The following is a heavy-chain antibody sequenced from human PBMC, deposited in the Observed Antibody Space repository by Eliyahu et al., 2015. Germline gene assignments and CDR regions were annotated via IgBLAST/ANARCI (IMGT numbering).Heavy chain of an antibody. CDR2: INPNSGGT. CDR3: ARDHDILTGYSYIDY. V-gene: IGHV1-2*06. D-gene: IGHD3-9*01. Sequence: QVQLVQSGAEVKKPGASVKVSCKASGYTFTGYYMHWVRQAPGQGLEWMGRINPNSGGTNYAQKFQGRVTMTRDTSISTAYMELSRLRSDDTAVYYCARDHDILTGYSYIDYWGQGTLVTVSS. CDR1: GYTFTGYY. J-gene: IGHJ4*02.